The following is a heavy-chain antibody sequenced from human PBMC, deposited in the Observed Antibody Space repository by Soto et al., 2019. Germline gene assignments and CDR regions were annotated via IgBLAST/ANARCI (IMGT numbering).Heavy chain of an antibody. V-gene: IGHV4-31*03. J-gene: IGHJ3*01. CDR2: SSYSEST. CDR1: GVSISSDVYR. D-gene: IGHD2-2*01. CDR3: ARASPRALYAFDF. Sequence: PSETLSLTCIVSGVSISSDVYRWAWLRQVPGKGLEWIRKSSYSESTYFSPSLKRRRTISIDTSKNQFSLKLSSVTAADTAMDYCARASPRALYAFDFWGLET.